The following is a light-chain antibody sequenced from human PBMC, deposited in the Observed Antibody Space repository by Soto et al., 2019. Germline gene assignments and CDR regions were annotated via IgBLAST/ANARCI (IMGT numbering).Light chain of an antibody. CDR1: QSLSYSDGNIY. CDR3: MQGTHRPIT. CDR2: KVF. J-gene: IGKJ4*01. Sequence: DVVMTQSPLSLPVTLGQPASISCWSSQSLSYSDGNIYLNWFHQRPGQSPRRLIYKVFNRDSGVQDRFNGSGSGTDFTLKISRVEAEDVGIYYCMQGTHRPITFGGGTKVEIK. V-gene: IGKV2-30*01.